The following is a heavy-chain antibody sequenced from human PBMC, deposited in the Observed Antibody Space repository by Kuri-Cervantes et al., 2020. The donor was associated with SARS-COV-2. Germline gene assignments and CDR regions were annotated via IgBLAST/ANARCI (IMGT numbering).Heavy chain of an antibody. CDR3: AREDRYGGNLNWFDP. J-gene: IGHJ5*02. Sequence: GGSLRLSCVASGFTFSSNSMNWVRQAPGKGLEWVSYISGSGFSIYYADSLKGRFTISRDNAKNSLYLQMNSLTAEDTAVYYCAREDRYGGNLNWFDPWGQGTLVTVSS. CDR2: ISGSGFSI. V-gene: IGHV3-48*01. D-gene: IGHD1-26*01. CDR1: GFTFSSNS.